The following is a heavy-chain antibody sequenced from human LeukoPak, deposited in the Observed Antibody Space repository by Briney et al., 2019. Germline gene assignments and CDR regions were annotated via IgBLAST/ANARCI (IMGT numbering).Heavy chain of an antibody. J-gene: IGHJ5*02. V-gene: IGHV4-59*08. Sequence: SETLSPTCTVSGGSISSYDWSWIRQPPGKGLEWIGYIYYSGSTNYNSSLKSRVTISVDTSKNQFSLKLSSVTAADTAVYYCARMGYSYGNWFDPWGQGTLVTVSS. CDR3: ARMGYSYGNWFDP. D-gene: IGHD5-18*01. CDR1: GGSISSYD. CDR2: IYYSGST.